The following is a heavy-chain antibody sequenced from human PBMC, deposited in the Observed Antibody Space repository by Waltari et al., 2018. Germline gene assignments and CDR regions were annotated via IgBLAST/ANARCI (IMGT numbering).Heavy chain of an antibody. CDR2: RRNTGAT. D-gene: IGHD3-9*01. CDR1: GDFPSDDH. CDR3: ARLPTKYFDSLGWGFFDQ. Sequence: HVQLQESGPGLVKPSETLSLTCSVSGDFPSDDHCTWIRQAPGKGLEWIAYRRNTGATKCTPSLESRVTLSAHTSKKQFSLGLTSVTAADTAVYFCARLPTKYFDSLGWGFFDQWGQGILVTVSS. V-gene: IGHV4-59*08. J-gene: IGHJ4*02.